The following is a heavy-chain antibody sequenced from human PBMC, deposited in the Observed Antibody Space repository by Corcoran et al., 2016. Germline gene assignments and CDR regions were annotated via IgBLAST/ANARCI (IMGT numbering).Heavy chain of an antibody. CDR1: GGSVSSSDSY. CDR3: ARRGGSGRSFDY. V-gene: IGHV4-61*08. CDR2: IYYNGNT. Sequence: QVQLQESGPGLVKPSETLSLTCTVSGGSVSSSDSYWIWIRQPPGKGLEGIGNIYYNGNTNYNPSLKSRVTISIDTSKNQFSLNLTSVTAADTAVYYGARRGGSGRSFDYWGQGTLVTVSS. D-gene: IGHD3-10*01. J-gene: IGHJ4*02.